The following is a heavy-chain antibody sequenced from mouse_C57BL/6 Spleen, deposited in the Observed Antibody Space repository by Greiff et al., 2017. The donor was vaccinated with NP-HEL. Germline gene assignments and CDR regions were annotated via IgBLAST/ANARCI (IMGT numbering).Heavy chain of an antibody. Sequence: QVQLQQPGAELVKPGASVKLSCKASGYTFTSYWMHWVKQRPGQGLEWIGMIHPNSGSTNYNEKFKSKATLTVDKSASTAYMQLSSLTSEDSAVYYCARPGRAWFAYWGQGTLVTVSA. CDR1: GYTFTSYW. CDR3: ARPGRAWFAY. J-gene: IGHJ3*01. D-gene: IGHD4-1*01. CDR2: IHPNSGST. V-gene: IGHV1-64*01.